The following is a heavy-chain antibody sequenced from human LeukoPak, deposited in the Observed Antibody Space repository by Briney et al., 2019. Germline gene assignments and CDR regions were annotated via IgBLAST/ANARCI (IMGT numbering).Heavy chain of an antibody. J-gene: IGHJ4*02. Sequence: ASVKVSCKVSGYTLTELSMHWVRQAPGKGLEWMGGFDPEDGETIYAQKFQGRVTMTEDTSTDTAYMELSSLRSEDTAVYYCATDRLRYFDWLLYGENAAVFDYWGQGTLVTVSP. CDR1: GYTLTELS. V-gene: IGHV1-24*01. CDR2: FDPEDGET. CDR3: ATDRLRYFDWLLYGENAAVFDY. D-gene: IGHD3-9*01.